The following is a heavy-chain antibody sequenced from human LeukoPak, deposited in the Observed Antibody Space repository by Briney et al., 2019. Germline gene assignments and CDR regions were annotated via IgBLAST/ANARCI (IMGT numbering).Heavy chain of an antibody. CDR2: VFYTGDT. CDR3: ARHPFATPFDH. J-gene: IGHJ4*02. V-gene: IGHV4-59*08. Sequence: SETLSLTCAVSGGAISSFYWSWIRQPPGKGLEWIGYVFYTGDTNSNTSLKSRVTMSLDTSKNQLSLRLTSVTPADTAVYYCARHPFATPFDHWGRGTLVTVSS. D-gene: IGHD2-15*01. CDR1: GGAISSFY.